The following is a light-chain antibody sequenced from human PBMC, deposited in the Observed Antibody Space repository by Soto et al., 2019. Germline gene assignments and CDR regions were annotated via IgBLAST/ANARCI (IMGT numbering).Light chain of an antibody. CDR2: RNN. CDR1: SGSIASSY. Sequence: NFMLTQPHSVSESPGKTVTISCTRSSGSIASSYVRWYQQRPGSAPKTLIYRNNDRPSGVPGRFSGSIDISSNSAALTISGLTTEDEADYYCQSYDRTSPVIFGGGTKGTVL. V-gene: IGLV6-57*04. CDR3: QSYDRTSPVI. J-gene: IGLJ2*01.